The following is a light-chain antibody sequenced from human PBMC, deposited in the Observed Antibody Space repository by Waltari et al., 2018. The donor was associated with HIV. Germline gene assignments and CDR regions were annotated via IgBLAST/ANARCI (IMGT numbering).Light chain of an antibody. V-gene: IGLV3-21*02. CDR2: YDN. CDR3: QMWDSSSDHVR. J-gene: IGLJ2*01. Sequence: SYVVTQSPSVSVAPGPPARIPWRGDSIGIQSGPWYQQKPGQAPGLVIFYDNDRPSGIPERCSTSNSGNTATLIISRVEAGDEADYFCQMWDSSSDHVRFGGGSKLTVL. CDR1: SIGIQS.